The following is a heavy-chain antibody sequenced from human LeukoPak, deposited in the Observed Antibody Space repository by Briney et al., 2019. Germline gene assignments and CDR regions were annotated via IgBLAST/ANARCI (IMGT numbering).Heavy chain of an antibody. V-gene: IGHV3-23*01. CDR3: AKDMVVVVAANYLDY. Sequence: GGSLTLSCAASGFTFSSYAMRGVGQAPGGGGEGGAAISGRGGSTYYADSVKGRFTIGRDNYKNTLYVQMNSLRAQDRAVYYCAKDMVVVVAANYLDYWGQGTLVTVSS. J-gene: IGHJ4*02. D-gene: IGHD2-15*01. CDR1: GFTFSSYA. CDR2: ISGRGGST.